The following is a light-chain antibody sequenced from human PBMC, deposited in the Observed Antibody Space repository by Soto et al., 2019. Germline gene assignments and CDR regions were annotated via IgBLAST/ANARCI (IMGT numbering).Light chain of an antibody. CDR1: QGIEND. CDR3: LQDNSYPYT. Sequence: AIQLTQSPSSLSASVGDRVTITCRTSQGIENDLGWYQQRPGKAPKLLIYAISTLQTGVPSRFSGSGSGTDFILTISSLQPEDSATYYCLQDNSYPYTFGQGTKLEIK. CDR2: AIS. V-gene: IGKV1-6*01. J-gene: IGKJ2*01.